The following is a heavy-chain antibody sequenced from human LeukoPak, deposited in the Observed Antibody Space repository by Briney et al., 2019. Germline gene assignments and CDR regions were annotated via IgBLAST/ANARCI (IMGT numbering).Heavy chain of an antibody. CDR3: ARTYCGGDCSLYFFDY. V-gene: IGHV4-59*01. D-gene: IGHD2-21*02. CDR1: GGSISSYY. Sequence: SETLSLTCTVSGGSISSYYWSWIRQPPGKGLEWIGYIYYSGSTNYNPSLKSRVTISVDTSKNQFSLKLSSVTAADTAVYYCARTYCGGDCSLYFFDYWGQGTLVTVSS. CDR2: IYYSGST. J-gene: IGHJ4*02.